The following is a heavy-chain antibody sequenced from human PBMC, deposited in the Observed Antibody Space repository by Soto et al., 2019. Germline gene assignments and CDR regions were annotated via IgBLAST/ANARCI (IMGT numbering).Heavy chain of an antibody. CDR1: GFTFSSYG. V-gene: IGHV3-30*18. D-gene: IGHD5-12*01. CDR3: AKIGGYSGYDSGGMDV. J-gene: IGHJ6*02. Sequence: QVQLVESGGGVVQPGRSLRLSCAASGFTFSSYGMHWVRQAPGKGLEWVAVISYDGSNKYYADSVKGRFTISRDNSKNTLYLQMNSLRAEDKAVYYCAKIGGYSGYDSGGMDVWGQGTTVTVSS. CDR2: ISYDGSNK.